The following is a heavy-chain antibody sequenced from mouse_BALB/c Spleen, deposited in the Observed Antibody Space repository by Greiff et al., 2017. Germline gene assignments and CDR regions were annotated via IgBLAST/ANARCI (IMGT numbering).Heavy chain of an antibody. CDR3: ASASVYYYGSSDYYFDY. J-gene: IGHJ2*01. CDR2: INPGSGGT. Sequence: VQLQQSGAELVRPGTSVKVSCKASGYAFTNYLIEWVKQRPGQGLEWIGVINPGSGGTNYNEKFKGKATLTADKSSSTAYMQLSSLTSEDTAVYYCASASVYYYGSSDYYFDYWGQGTTLTVSA. D-gene: IGHD1-1*01. V-gene: IGHV1-54*01. CDR1: GYAFTNYL.